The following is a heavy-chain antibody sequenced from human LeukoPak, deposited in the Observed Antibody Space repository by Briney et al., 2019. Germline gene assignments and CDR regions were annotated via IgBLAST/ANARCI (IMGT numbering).Heavy chain of an antibody. D-gene: IGHD3-22*01. V-gene: IGHV3-30*03. Sequence: PGGSLRLSCAASGFTFSSYGMHWVRQAPGKGLEWVAVISYDGSNKYYADSVKGRFTISRDNSKNTLYLQMNSLRAEDTAVYYCARALRYYSDSSGYAFDYWGQGTLVTVSS. CDR2: ISYDGSNK. CDR3: ARALRYYSDSSGYAFDY. CDR1: GFTFSSYG. J-gene: IGHJ4*02.